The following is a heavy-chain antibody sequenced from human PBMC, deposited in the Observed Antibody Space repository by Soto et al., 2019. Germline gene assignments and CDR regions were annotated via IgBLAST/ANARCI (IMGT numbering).Heavy chain of an antibody. V-gene: IGHV3-30-3*01. CDR1: GFTFSSYA. CDR3: ARDSTGYSSGPFDY. Sequence: QPGGSLRLSCAASGFTFSSYAMHWVRQAPGKGLEWVAVISYDGSNKYYADSVKGRFTISRDNSKNTLYLQMNSLRAEDTAVYYCARDSTGYSSGPFDYWGQGTLVTVSS. CDR2: ISYDGSNK. D-gene: IGHD6-19*01. J-gene: IGHJ4*02.